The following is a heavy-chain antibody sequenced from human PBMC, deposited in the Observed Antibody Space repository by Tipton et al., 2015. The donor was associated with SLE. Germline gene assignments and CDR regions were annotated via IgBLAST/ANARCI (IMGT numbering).Heavy chain of an antibody. CDR3: ARKSWYSSGWYDY. V-gene: IGHV4-59*01. Sequence: LRLSCTVSGGSIRSYYWSWIRQPPGKGLEWIGYLYYGGSTNYNPSLKSRVTISMDTSKNQFSLKLRSVTAADTAVYYCARKSWYSSGWYDYWGQGTLVTVSS. CDR1: GGSIRSYY. D-gene: IGHD6-19*01. CDR2: LYYGGST. J-gene: IGHJ4*02.